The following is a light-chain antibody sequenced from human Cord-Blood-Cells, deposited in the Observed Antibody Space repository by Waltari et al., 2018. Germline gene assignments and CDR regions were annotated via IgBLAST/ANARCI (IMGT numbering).Light chain of an antibody. CDR2: YVS. CDR1: SSDVGGYNY. J-gene: IGLJ2*01. Sequence: QSALTQPASVSVSPGQSITISCTGTSSDVGGYNYVSWYQQHPGKAPNLMIYYVSNRPSGVSNRFSGSKSGNTASLTISGLQAEDEADYYCSSYTSSSTVVFGGGTKLTVL. V-gene: IGLV2-14*01. CDR3: SSYTSSSTVV.